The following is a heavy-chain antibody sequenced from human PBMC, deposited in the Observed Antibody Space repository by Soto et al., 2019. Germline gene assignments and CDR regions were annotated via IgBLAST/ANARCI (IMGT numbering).Heavy chain of an antibody. V-gene: IGHV4-31*03. CDR2: IYYSGST. J-gene: IGHJ5*02. CDR1: CGSISSGGYY. CDR3: ARDQLYGSGSYVRFDP. Sequence: PSETLSLTCTVSCGSISSGGYYWSWIRQHPGKGLEWIGYIYYSGSTYYNPSLKSRVTISVDTSKNQFSLKLSSVTAADTAVYYCARDQLYGSGSYVRFDPWGQGTLVTVS. D-gene: IGHD3-10*01.